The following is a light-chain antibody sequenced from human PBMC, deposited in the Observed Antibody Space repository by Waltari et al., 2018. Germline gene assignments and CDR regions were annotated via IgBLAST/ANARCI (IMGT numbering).Light chain of an antibody. CDR3: AAWDDTLNGRWE. V-gene: IGLV1-44*01. J-gene: IGLJ3*02. Sequence: QSVLTQPPSESATPGQGVTISCSGSSSNIGSNSVKWYQHVPGTPPKLLIYGNDQRPSGVPDRFSGSKSGTSASLAISGLRSEDEADYYCAAWDDTLNGRWEFGGGTKLTVL. CDR1: SSNIGSNS. CDR2: GND.